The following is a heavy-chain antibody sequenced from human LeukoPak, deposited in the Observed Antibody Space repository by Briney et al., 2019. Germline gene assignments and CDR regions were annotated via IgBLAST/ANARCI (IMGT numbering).Heavy chain of an antibody. V-gene: IGHV3-7*03. J-gene: IGHJ4*02. Sequence: PGGSLRLSCAASGFTFSAYWMSWVRQAPGKGLEWVANIKQDGSDKYYVDSVKGRFTISRDNAKNSLYLQMNSLRAEDTAMYYCARKTVVGSYFDYWGQGTPVTVSS. CDR2: IKQDGSDK. CDR1: GFTFSAYW. CDR3: ARKTVVGSYFDY. D-gene: IGHD4-23*01.